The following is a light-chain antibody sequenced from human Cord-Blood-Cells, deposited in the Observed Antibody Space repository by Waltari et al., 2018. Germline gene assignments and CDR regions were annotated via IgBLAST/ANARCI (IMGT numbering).Light chain of an antibody. CDR2: EGS. Sequence: QSALTQPASVSGSPGQSITISCTGTSSDVGSYKLVSWYQQHPGKAPKLMIYEGSKRPSVVCNLFSVSKSGNTASLTISGLQAEDEADYYCCSYAGSSNWVFGGGTKLTVL. J-gene: IGLJ3*02. CDR1: SSDVGSYKL. V-gene: IGLV2-23*01. CDR3: CSYAGSSNWV.